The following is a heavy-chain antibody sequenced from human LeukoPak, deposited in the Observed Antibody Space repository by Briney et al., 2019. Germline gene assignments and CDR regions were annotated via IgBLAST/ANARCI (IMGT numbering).Heavy chain of an antibody. D-gene: IGHD6-13*01. V-gene: IGHV4-39*01. J-gene: IGHJ4*02. CDR3: ARRQSSSWYVDPDLDY. CDR2: IYYSGST. Sequence: SETLPLTCTVSGGSISSSSYYWGWIRQPPGKGLEWIGSIYYSGSTYYNPSLKSRVTISVDTSKNQFSLKLSSVTAADTAVYYCARRQSSSWYVDPDLDYWGQGTLVTVSS. CDR1: GGSISSSSYY.